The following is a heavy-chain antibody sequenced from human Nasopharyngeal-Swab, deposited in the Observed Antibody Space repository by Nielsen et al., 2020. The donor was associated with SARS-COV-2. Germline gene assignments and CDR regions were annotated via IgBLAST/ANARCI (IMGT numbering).Heavy chain of an antibody. Sequence: GSLRLSCAVSGYSMNSGYYWGWIRQPPGKGLEWIGSIYHSGSTYYNPSLKSRVTLSIDTSKYQFSLKLSSVTAADTAVYYCARAVEMAAILDYWGQGTLVTVSS. D-gene: IGHD5-24*01. J-gene: IGHJ4*02. CDR1: GYSMNSGYY. V-gene: IGHV4-38-2*01. CDR2: IYHSGST. CDR3: ARAVEMAAILDY.